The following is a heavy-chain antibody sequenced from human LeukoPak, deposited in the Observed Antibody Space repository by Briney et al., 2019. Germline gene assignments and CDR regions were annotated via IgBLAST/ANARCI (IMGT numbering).Heavy chain of an antibody. D-gene: IGHD6-19*01. CDR2: INPSGGST. Sequence: ASVKVSCKASGYTFTSYYMHWVRQAPGQGLEWMGIINPSGGSTSYAQKFQGRVTMTRDTSTSTVYMELSSLRSEDTAVYYCAKVSIRQWLPRGPFDYWGQGTLVTVSS. CDR3: AKVSIRQWLPRGPFDY. CDR1: GYTFTSYY. J-gene: IGHJ4*02. V-gene: IGHV1-46*01.